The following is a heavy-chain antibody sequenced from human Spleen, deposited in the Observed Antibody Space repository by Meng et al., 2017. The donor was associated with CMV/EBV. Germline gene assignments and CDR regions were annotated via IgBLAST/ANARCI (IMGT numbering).Heavy chain of an antibody. CDR1: GFTFRNAW. CDR2: IKSKTDGGTT. J-gene: IGHJ4*02. CDR3: TTDSYNYGYGY. V-gene: IGHV3-15*01. D-gene: IGHD5-18*01. Sequence: GGSLRLSCAASGFTFRNAWMSWVRQAPGKGLEWVGRIKSKTDGGTTDYAAPVKGRFTISRDDSKNTLYLQMNSLKTEDTAVYYCTTDSYNYGYGYWGQGTLVTVSS.